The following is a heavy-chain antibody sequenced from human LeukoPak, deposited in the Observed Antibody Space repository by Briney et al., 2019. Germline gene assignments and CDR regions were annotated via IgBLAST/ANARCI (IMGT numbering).Heavy chain of an antibody. CDR3: ARGIIITTTGSFDY. CDR2: INPNNGGT. V-gene: IGHV1-2*02. Sequence: GASVKVSCKASGYTFTDYYIHWVRQVPGQGFEWMGWINPNNGGTNYAQKSRGRVTMTRDTPISTLYMELGSLRSDDTAVYFCARGIIITTTGSFDYWGQGTLVTVSS. CDR1: GYTFTDYY. D-gene: IGHD3-10*01. J-gene: IGHJ4*02.